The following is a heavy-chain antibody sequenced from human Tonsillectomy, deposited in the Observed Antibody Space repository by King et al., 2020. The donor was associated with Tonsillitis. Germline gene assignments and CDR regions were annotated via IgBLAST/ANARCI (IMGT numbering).Heavy chain of an antibody. CDR1: GYTFTGYY. Sequence: VQLVQSGAEVKKPGASVKVSCKASGYTFTGYYMHWVRQAPGQGLEWMGWINPNSGGTNYVQKFQGRVTMTRATSISTAYMELSRLRSDDTAVYYCASQLRYVDVYGMDVWGQGTTVTVSS. CDR3: ASQLRYVDVYGMDV. CDR2: INPNSGGT. D-gene: IGHD3-9*01. V-gene: IGHV1-2*02. J-gene: IGHJ6*02.